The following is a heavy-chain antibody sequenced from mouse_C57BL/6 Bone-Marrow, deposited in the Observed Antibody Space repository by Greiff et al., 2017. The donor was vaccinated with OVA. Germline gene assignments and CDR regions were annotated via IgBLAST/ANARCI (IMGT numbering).Heavy chain of an antibody. CDR2: ISSGGSYT. Sequence: EVHLVESGGDLVKPGGSLKLSCAASGFTFSSYGMSWVRQTPDKRLEWVATISSGGSYTYYPDSVKGRFTISRDNAKNTLYLQMSSLKSEDTAMYYCARRASITTVVAYYAMDYWGQGTSVTVSS. D-gene: IGHD1-1*01. V-gene: IGHV5-6*01. CDR3: ARRASITTVVAYYAMDY. CDR1: GFTFSSYG. J-gene: IGHJ4*01.